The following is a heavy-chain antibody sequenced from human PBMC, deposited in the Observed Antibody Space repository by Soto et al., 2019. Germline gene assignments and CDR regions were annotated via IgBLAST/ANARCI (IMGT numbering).Heavy chain of an antibody. V-gene: IGHV1-18*01. CDR1: GYTFTSYG. CDR3: ARAAVYYDSSGYDY. CDR2: IGAYNGNT. Sequence: ASVKVSCKASGYTFTSYGISWVRQAPGQGLEWMGWIGAYNGNTNYAQKLQGRVTMTTDTSTSTAYMELRSLRSDDTAVYYCARAAVYYDSSGYDYWGQGTLVTVSS. J-gene: IGHJ4*02. D-gene: IGHD3-22*01.